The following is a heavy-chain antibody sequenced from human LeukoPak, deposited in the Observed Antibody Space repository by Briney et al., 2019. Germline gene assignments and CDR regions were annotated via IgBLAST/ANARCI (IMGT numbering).Heavy chain of an antibody. J-gene: IGHJ4*02. CDR3: AREGEGTYYYDSSGSPLDY. CDR1: GFTFSSYW. Sequence: GGSLRLSCAASGFTFSSYWMSWVRQAPGKGLEWVANIKQDGSEKYYVDSVKGRFTISRDNAKNTLNLQMNSLRAEDTAVYYCAREGEGTYYYDSSGSPLDYWGQGTLVTVSS. D-gene: IGHD3-22*01. V-gene: IGHV3-7*01. CDR2: IKQDGSEK.